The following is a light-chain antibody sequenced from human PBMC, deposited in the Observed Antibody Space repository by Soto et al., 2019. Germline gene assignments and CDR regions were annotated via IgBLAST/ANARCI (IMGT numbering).Light chain of an antibody. CDR3: QQYKNYLT. V-gene: IGKV1-5*01. CDR1: QSISTW. Sequence: DIQMTQSPSTLSASVGDRVTIPCRASQSISTWLAWYQQKPGKAPKVLIYGASSLESGVPSRFSGSGSGTEFTLTISSLQPDDFATYYCQQYKNYLTFGPGTKVDIK. J-gene: IGKJ3*01. CDR2: GAS.